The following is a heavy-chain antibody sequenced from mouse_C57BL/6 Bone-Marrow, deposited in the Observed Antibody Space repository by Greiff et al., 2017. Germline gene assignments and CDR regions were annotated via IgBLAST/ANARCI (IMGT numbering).Heavy chain of an antibody. D-gene: IGHD1-1*01. V-gene: IGHV1-26*01. CDR1: GYTFTDYY. J-gene: IGHJ4*01. Sequence: EVQLQQSGPELVKPGASVKISCKASGYTFTDYYMNWVKQSHGKSLEWIGDINPNNGGTSYNQKFKGKATLTVDKSSSTAYMELRSLTSEDSAVYYCARWGWYYFDYWGQGTSVTVSS. CDR3: ARWGWYYFDY. CDR2: INPNNGGT.